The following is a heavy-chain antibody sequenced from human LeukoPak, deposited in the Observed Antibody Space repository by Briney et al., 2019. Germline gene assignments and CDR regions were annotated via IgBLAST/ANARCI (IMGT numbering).Heavy chain of an antibody. J-gene: IGHJ6*03. CDR1: GFTFSSYS. D-gene: IGHD4-11*01. CDR3: ARDPTTYYYMDV. Sequence: GGSLRLSCAASGFTFSSYSMNWVRQAPGKGLEWVSSISSSSSYIYYADSVKGRFTISRDNAKNSLYLQMNSLRAEDTAVYYCARDPTTYYYMDVWGKGTTVTVSS. V-gene: IGHV3-21*01. CDR2: ISSSSSYI.